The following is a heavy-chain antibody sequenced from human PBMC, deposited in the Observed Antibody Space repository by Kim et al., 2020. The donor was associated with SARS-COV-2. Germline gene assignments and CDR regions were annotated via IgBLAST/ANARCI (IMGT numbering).Heavy chain of an antibody. V-gene: IGHV3-48*02. J-gene: IGHJ4*02. D-gene: IGHD3-16*01. Sequence: GGSLRLSCAASGFTFSSYSMTWVRQAPGKGLEWVSYISSSSSTIYYADSVKGRFTISSNNAKNSLYLQMNSLRDEDTAVYYWARVRGGANDYWGQGTLVTVSS. CDR2: ISSSSSTI. CDR1: GFTFSSYS. CDR3: ARVRGGANDY.